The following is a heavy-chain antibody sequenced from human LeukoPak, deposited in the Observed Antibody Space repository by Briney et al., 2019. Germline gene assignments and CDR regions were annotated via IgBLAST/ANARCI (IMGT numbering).Heavy chain of an antibody. Sequence: GASVKVSCKACGYTFTSYYMHWVRQAPGQGLEWMGIINPNSGNTGYAQKCQGRVTMTRNTSISTAYMELSRLRTEDTAVYYCARGERDNDYYYMDVWGKGTTVTVSS. CDR1: GYTFTSYY. CDR3: ARGERDNDYYYMDV. J-gene: IGHJ6*03. CDR2: INPNSGNT. D-gene: IGHD5-24*01. V-gene: IGHV1-8*02.